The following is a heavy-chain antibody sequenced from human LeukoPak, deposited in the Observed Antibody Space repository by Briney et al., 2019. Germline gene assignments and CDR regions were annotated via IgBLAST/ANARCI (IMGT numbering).Heavy chain of an antibody. CDR3: AHRPRSLVAFDI. V-gene: IGHV2-5*02. CDR2: IYWDDDK. J-gene: IGHJ3*02. Sequence: SGPTLVIPTQTLTLTCTFSGFSLSTSSVGVGWIRQPPGKALGWLALIYWDDDKRYSPSLKSRLTITKDTSKNQVVLTMTNMDPVDTATYYCAHRPRSLVAFDIWGQGTMVTVSS. CDR1: GFSLSTSSVG.